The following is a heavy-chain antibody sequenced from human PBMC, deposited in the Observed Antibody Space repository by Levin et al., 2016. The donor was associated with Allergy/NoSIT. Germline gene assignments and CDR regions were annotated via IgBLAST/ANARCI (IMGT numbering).Heavy chain of an antibody. CDR1: GGTFSSYT. CDR3: ARGFAPSGYYAADAFDI. V-gene: IGHV1-69*02. J-gene: IGHJ3*02. CDR2: IIPILSVT. D-gene: IGHD3-22*01. Sequence: SVKVSCKASGGTFSSYTISWVRQAPGQGLEWMGRIIPILSVTDYAQKFRDRVTITADKSTSTAYMELSSLTSEDTAVYYCARGFAPSGYYAADAFDIWYQGTMVTVSS.